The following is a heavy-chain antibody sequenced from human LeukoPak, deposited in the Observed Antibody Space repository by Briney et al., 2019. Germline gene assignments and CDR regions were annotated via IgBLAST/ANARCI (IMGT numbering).Heavy chain of an antibody. D-gene: IGHD3-10*01. CDR1: GFTFSSYS. J-gene: IGHJ4*02. Sequence: PGGSLRLSCAASGFTFSSYSMNWVRQAPGKGLEWVSSISSSSSYIYYADSVKGRFTISRDNAKNSLYLQMNSLRAEDTAVYYCATHSYYYGSGSYPHYLDYWGQGTLVTVSS. CDR2: ISSSSSYI. CDR3: ATHSYYYGSGSYPHYLDY. V-gene: IGHV3-21*01.